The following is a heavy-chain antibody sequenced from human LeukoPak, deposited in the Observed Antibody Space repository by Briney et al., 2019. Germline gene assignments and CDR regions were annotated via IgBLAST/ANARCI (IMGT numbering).Heavy chain of an antibody. CDR1: GFTFSSYS. V-gene: IGHV3-21*04. CDR3: ARAGDCSGGDCYMPSDY. Sequence: GGSLRLSCAASGFTFSSYSMNWVRQAPGKGLEWVSSISSSSSYIYYADSVKGRFTISRDNAKNSLYLQMNSLRAEDTAVYYCARAGDCSGGDCYMPSDYWGQGTLVTVSS. D-gene: IGHD2-21*02. J-gene: IGHJ4*02. CDR2: ISSSSSYI.